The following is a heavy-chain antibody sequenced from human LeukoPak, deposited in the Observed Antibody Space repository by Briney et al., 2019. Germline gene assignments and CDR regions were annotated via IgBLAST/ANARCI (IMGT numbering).Heavy chain of an antibody. V-gene: IGHV1-2*06. J-gene: IGHJ4*02. CDR2: INPNSGGT. CDR3: ASSLPITMIVEV. Sequence: ASVKVSCKASGYTFTGYYIHWVRQAPGQGLEWMGRINPNSGGTNYAQKFQGRVTMTRDTSISTAYMELSRLRSDDTAVYYCASSLPITMIVEVWGQGTLVTVSS. D-gene: IGHD3-22*01. CDR1: GYTFTGYY.